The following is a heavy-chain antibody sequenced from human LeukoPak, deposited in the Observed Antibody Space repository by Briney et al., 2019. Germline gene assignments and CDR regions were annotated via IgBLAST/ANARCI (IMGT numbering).Heavy chain of an antibody. J-gene: IGHJ5*02. D-gene: IGHD7-27*01. Sequence: SETLSLTCTVSGGSIRSSHWSWIRQPAGKGLEWIAIIYNSGGTNYNPSLKSRVTISRDTSKNQFSLTLTSVTAADTAVYYCASDLTVPPYNWFDPWGQGTLVTVSS. V-gene: IGHV4-4*07. CDR2: IYNSGGT. CDR3: ASDLTVPPYNWFDP. CDR1: GGSIRSSH.